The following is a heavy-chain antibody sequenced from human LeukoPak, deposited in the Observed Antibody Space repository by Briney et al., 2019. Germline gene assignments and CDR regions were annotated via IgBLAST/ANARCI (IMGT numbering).Heavy chain of an antibody. CDR2: ISGSGGST. Sequence: PGGSLRLSCASCGFTLRSYSMRWVRQAPGKGLEWVSSISGSGGSTYYADSVKGRFTISRDNSKNTLYPQMNSLRVEDTAVYYCSNGGLLLTDLDDWGQGTLVTVSS. CDR3: SNGGLLLTDLDD. J-gene: IGHJ4*02. V-gene: IGHV3-23*01. CDR1: GFTLRSYS. D-gene: IGHD1-14*01.